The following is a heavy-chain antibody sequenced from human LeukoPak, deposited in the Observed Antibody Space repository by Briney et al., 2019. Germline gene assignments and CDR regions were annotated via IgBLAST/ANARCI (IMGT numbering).Heavy chain of an antibody. D-gene: IGHD3-22*01. CDR3: ARATITMIPNAFDI. Sequence: GASVKVSCKASGYTFTTYGFSWVRQAPGQGLEWMGWISAYNGNTNYAQKLQGRVTMTTDTLTSTAYMELRSLRSDDTAVYYCARATITMIPNAFDIWGQGTMVTVSS. V-gene: IGHV1-18*01. J-gene: IGHJ3*02. CDR1: GYTFTTYG. CDR2: ISAYNGNT.